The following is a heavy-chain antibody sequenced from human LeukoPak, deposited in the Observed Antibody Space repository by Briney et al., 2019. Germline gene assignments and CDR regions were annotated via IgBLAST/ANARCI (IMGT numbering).Heavy chain of an antibody. CDR3: ARSSHYTIPFDS. J-gene: IGHJ5*01. D-gene: IGHD2-2*02. CDR2: INSDGGVT. V-gene: IGHV3-74*01. Sequence: GGSLRLSCAASGFRFSSYWMHWVRQAPGKGLVWVSRINSDGGVTTFADSVKGRFTISRDNAMDTVYLQMDSLTVEDTAVYFCARSSHYTIPFDSWGQGMLVTVSS. CDR1: GFRFSSYW.